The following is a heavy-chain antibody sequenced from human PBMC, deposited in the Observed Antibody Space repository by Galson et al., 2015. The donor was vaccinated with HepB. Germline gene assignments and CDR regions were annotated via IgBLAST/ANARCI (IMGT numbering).Heavy chain of an antibody. CDR1: GFTFSSYG. D-gene: IGHD2-2*01. CDR2: ISYDGSNK. CDR3: AKDVGRYADIVVVPAALPGRY. Sequence: RLSCAASGFTFSSYGMHWVRQAPGKGLEWVAVISYDGSNKYYADSVKGRFTISRDNSKNTLYLQMNSLRAEDTAVYYCAKDVGRYADIVVVPAALPGRYWGQGTLVTVSS. J-gene: IGHJ4*02. V-gene: IGHV3-30*18.